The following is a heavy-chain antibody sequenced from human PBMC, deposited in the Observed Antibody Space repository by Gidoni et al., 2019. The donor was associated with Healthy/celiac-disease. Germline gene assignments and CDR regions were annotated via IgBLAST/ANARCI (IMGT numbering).Heavy chain of an antibody. CDR1: GFTFSSYG. D-gene: IGHD6-19*01. J-gene: IGHJ4*02. CDR2: ISYDGSNK. Sequence: QVQLVESGGGVVQPGRSLRLSWAASGFTFSSYGMHWVRQAPGKGLEWVAVISYDGSNKYYADSVKGRFTISRDNSKNTLYLQMNSLRAEDTAVYYCAKDGNLAMPYSSGWSTIDYWGQGTLVTVSS. CDR3: AKDGNLAMPYSSGWSTIDY. V-gene: IGHV3-30*18.